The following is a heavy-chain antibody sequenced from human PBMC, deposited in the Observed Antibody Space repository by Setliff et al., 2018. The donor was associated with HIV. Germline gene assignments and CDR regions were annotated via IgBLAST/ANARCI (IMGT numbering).Heavy chain of an antibody. CDR1: GGSISSYY. V-gene: IGHV4-4*09. Sequence: LSLTCTVSGGSISSYYWSWIRQPPGKGLEWIGYIYTSGSTNYNPSLKSRVTISVDTSKNQFSLKLISVTAADQGVYYCARVPVAGANWFDPWGLGTLVTVSS. CDR2: IYTSGST. CDR3: ARVPVAGANWFDP. J-gene: IGHJ5*02. D-gene: IGHD2-21*01.